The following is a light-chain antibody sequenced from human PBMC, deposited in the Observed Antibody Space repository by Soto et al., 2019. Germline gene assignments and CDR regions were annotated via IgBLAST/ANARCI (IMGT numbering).Light chain of an antibody. CDR3: QQSYSTPT. CDR2: EAS. CDR1: QSIRYW. Sequence: EIQRSESPSTSSASVEHRDTITCRASQSIRYWLAWFQQKAGKAPKLLIYEASRLESGVPSRISGSGSGTEFTLTISSLQPEDFATYYCQQSYSTPTFGQGTRLEIK. J-gene: IGKJ5*01. V-gene: IGKV1-5*03.